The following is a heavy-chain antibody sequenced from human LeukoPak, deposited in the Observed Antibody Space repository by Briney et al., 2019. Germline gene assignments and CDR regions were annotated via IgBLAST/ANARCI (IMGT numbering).Heavy chain of an antibody. V-gene: IGHV1-2*02. CDR2: INPDSGGT. J-gene: IGHJ6*03. D-gene: IGHD3-22*01. CDR1: GYIFNGYY. Sequence: ASVKVSCKASGYIFNGYYIHWVRQAPGQGLEWIGWINPDSGGTKYAQKFQGRVTMTRDTSTSTAYMELRSLRSDDTAVYYCARDPKNYYDSRFNYYHMDVWGKGTTGTISS. CDR3: ARDPKNYYDSRFNYYHMDV.